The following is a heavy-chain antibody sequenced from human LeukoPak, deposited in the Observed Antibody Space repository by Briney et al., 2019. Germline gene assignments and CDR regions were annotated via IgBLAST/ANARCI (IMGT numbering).Heavy chain of an antibody. CDR1: GYTFTTYD. Sequence: ASVKVSCKASGYTFTTYDINWVRQATGQGLEWMGWMNPNSGNTGYAQKFQGRVTMTRNPSISIAYMELSSLRSEDTAVYYCARGGDSSGGSRYYYYYGMDVWGKGTTVTVSS. D-gene: IGHD2-15*01. J-gene: IGHJ6*04. V-gene: IGHV1-8*01. CDR2: MNPNSGNT. CDR3: ARGGDSSGGSRYYYYYGMDV.